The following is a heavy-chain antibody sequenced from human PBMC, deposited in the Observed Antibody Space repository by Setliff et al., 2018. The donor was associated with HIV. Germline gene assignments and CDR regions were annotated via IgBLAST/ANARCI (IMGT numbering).Heavy chain of an antibody. CDR3: ARGVQAQVVLMSYVKGRFDP. CDR1: GFSIKNDNW. D-gene: IGHD2-8*01. CDR2: INHRGDT. Sequence: TLSLTCVVSGFSIKNDNWWNWVRQPPGKGLEWIGDINHRGDTKYNPSLRSRVIISVDKSKNQFSLKLISLTAADTAKYFCARGVQAQVVLMSYVKGRFDPWGQGTQVTVSS. V-gene: IGHV4-4*01. J-gene: IGHJ5*02.